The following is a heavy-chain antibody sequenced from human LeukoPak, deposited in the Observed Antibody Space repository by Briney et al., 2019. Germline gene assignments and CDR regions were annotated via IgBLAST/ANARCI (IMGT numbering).Heavy chain of an antibody. D-gene: IGHD2-2*03. J-gene: IGHJ4*02. Sequence: GESLKISCKGSGYSFPTYWIAWVRQMPGKGLEWMGIIYPDESNIRYSPSFQGQVTISADKSISTAYLQWSSLKASDTAMNYCARPPSRGYSSSFEYWGQGTLVTVPS. V-gene: IGHV5-51*01. CDR2: IYPDESNI. CDR1: GYSFPTYW. CDR3: ARPPSRGYSSSFEY.